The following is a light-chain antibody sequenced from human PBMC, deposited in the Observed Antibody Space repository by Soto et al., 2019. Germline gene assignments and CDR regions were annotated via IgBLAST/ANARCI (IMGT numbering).Light chain of an antibody. Sequence: QSVLTQPASVSGSPGQSITISCTGTSSNVGSYNLVSWYQQHPGKVPKLMIYDVTNRPSGVSNRFSGSKSGNTASLTISGIQAEDADDYYCNSYTLTYSRGGYVFGSGTKLTVL. V-gene: IGLV2-14*02. CDR1: SSNVGSYNL. J-gene: IGLJ1*01. CDR3: NSYTLTYSRGGYV. CDR2: DVT.